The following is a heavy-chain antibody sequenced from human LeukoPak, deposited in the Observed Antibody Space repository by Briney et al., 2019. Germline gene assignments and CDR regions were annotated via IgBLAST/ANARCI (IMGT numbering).Heavy chain of an antibody. V-gene: IGHV2-5*01. CDR1: GFSLSTSGVG. CDR2: IYWNDDN. J-gene: IGHJ4*02. Sequence: SGPTLGNPTQTLTLTCTFSGFSLSTSGVGVGWIRQPPGKALEWLAVIYWNDDNRYSPSLKSRLTITKDTSKNQVVLTMTNMDPVDTATYYCAHRRIVGATISTFDYWGQGTLVTVSS. CDR3: AHRRIVGATISTFDY. D-gene: IGHD1-26*01.